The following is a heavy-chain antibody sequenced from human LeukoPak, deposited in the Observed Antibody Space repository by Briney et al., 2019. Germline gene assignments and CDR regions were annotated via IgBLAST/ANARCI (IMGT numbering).Heavy chain of an antibody. J-gene: IGHJ4*02. CDR2: IKQDGSEK. Sequence: PGGFLRLSCAASGFTFSSYWMSWVRQAPGKGLEWVANIKQDGSEKYYVDSVKGRFTISRDNSKNTLYLQMNSLRAEDTAVYYCAKDSPYIAAAGTTFDYWGQGTLVTVSS. V-gene: IGHV3-7*01. CDR1: GFTFSSYW. D-gene: IGHD6-13*01. CDR3: AKDSPYIAAAGTTFDY.